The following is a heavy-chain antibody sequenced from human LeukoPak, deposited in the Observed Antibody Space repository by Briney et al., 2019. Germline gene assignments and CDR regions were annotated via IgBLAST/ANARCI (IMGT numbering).Heavy chain of an antibody. J-gene: IGHJ4*02. CDR1: GYSISSGYY. D-gene: IGHD4-17*01. CDR3: ARAFTVTTDYFDY. Sequence: SETLSLTCAVSGYSISSGYYWGWIRQPPGKGLEWIGSIYHSGSTYYNPSLKSRVTISVDTSKNQFSLKLSSVTAADTAVYYCARAFTVTTDYFDYWGQATLVTVSS. V-gene: IGHV4-38-2*01. CDR2: IYHSGST.